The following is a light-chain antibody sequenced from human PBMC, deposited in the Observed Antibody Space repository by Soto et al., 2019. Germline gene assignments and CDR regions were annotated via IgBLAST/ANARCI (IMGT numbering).Light chain of an antibody. CDR1: ASNVGTHF. Sequence: QPVLTQPPSVSAAPGQRVTISCSGSASNVGTHFVSWYQHLPGAAPKLLIYDNDERPSEIPDRFSGSKSDTSATLTITGLQTGDEADYYCGTWDSGLTAGVFGGGTKVTVL. CDR3: GTWDSGLTAGV. V-gene: IGLV1-51*01. CDR2: DND. J-gene: IGLJ2*01.